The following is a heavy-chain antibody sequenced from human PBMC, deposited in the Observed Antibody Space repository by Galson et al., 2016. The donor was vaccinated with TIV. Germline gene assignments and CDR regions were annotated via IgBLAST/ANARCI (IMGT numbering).Heavy chain of an antibody. Sequence: SLRLSCAASGFSFRNYVMSWVRLAPGKGLEWVSSLSLSGTYTYYADSVKGRFTISRDNSTYTLFLHLNSLRAGDTAIYYCAKVGKSGDYSWDAFDVWGQGKVVTVSS. CDR3: AKVGKSGDYSWDAFDV. CDR1: GFSFRNYV. V-gene: IGHV3-23*01. CDR2: LSLSGTYT. D-gene: IGHD1-26*01. J-gene: IGHJ3*01.